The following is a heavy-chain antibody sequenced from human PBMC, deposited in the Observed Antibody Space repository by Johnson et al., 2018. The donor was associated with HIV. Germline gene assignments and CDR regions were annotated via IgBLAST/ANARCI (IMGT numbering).Heavy chain of an antibody. J-gene: IGHJ3*02. V-gene: IGHV3-7*05. CDR3: VRDDGSDFEAFDI. CDR1: GFTFTNFW. CDR2: IKPDGSEK. Sequence: GQLVESGGGLVQPGGSLRLSCAASGFTFTNFWMSWVRQAPGKGLEWVADIKPDGSEKYYLDPVKGRFTISRDNARKSLYLQMNTLRAEDTAVYYCVRDDGSDFEAFDIWGLGTMVTVSS. D-gene: IGHD2-21*01.